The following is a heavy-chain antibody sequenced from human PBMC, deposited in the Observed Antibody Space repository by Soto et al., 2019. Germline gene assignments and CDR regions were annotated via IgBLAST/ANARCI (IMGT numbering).Heavy chain of an antibody. J-gene: IGHJ5*01. CDR2: IYKSATT. V-gene: IGHV4-30-4*01. CDR3: ARGRYCLTGTCFPNWFDS. Sequence: QVQLLESGPGLVKPSQTLSLTCSVSGDSISTVDYFWAWIRQPPGQALEYIGYIYKSATTYYNPSFESPAAISLDTSKSQFSLNVTSVTAADPAVYFCARGRYCLTGTCFPNWFDSWGQGTLVSVSS. D-gene: IGHD2-15*01. CDR1: GDSISTVDYF.